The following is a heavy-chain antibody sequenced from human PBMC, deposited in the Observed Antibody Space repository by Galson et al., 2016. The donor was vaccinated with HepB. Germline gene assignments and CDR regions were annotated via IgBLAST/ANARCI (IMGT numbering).Heavy chain of an antibody. D-gene: IGHD3-3*01. J-gene: IGHJ5*02. Sequence: SLRLSCAASELTFSNYGMHWVRQAPGKGLEWVALMSYDGSDKYYTDSVKGRFTISRDNSKKTLYLQMSSLRAEDTEMYYCARGLGRFLPKFYNWFDPWGQGTLVTVSS. CDR3: ARGLGRFLPKFYNWFDP. CDR2: MSYDGSDK. CDR1: ELTFSNYG. V-gene: IGHV3-30-3*01.